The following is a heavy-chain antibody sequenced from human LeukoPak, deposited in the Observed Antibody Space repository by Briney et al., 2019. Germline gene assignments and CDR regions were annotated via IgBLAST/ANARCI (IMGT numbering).Heavy chain of an antibody. Sequence: SETLSLTCTVSGGSISSSSYYWGWIRQPPGKGLEWIGSIYYSGSTYYNPSLKSRITISVDTSKNQFSLKLSSVTAADTAVYYCARGPSTYNYAYYFYMDVWGKGTTVTVSS. CDR1: GGSISSSSYY. V-gene: IGHV4-39*07. CDR2: IYYSGST. J-gene: IGHJ6*03. D-gene: IGHD5-18*01. CDR3: ARGPSTYNYAYYFYMDV.